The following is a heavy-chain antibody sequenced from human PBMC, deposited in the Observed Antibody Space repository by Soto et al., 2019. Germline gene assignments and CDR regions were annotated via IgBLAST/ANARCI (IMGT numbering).Heavy chain of an antibody. CDR2: ISAYNGNT. D-gene: IGHD3-22*01. V-gene: IGHV1-18*01. Sequence: ASVKVSCKASGYTFTSYGISWVRQAPGQGLEWMGWISAYNGNTNYAQKLQGRVTMTTDTSTSTAYMELRSLRSDDTAVYYCARDFGGGGYYYDSSGSGFDXWGQGTLVTV. CDR1: GYTFTSYG. J-gene: IGHJ4*02. CDR3: ARDFGGGGYYYDSSGSGFDX.